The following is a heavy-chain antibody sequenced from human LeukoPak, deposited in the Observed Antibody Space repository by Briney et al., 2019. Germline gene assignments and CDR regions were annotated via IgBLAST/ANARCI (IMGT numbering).Heavy chain of an antibody. J-gene: IGHJ5*02. CDR2: IGGSDDIT. CDR1: GFTFTIYA. D-gene: IGHD6-13*01. V-gene: IGHV3-23*01. CDR3: AKSSSDWYYNWLDP. Sequence: GGSLRLSCAASGFTFTIYAMSWVRQAPGKGLEWVSTIGGSDDITYYADSVKGRFTISRDNSKNTLFLQMNSLRAEDTAVYYCAKSSSDWYYNWLDPWGQGTLVTVSS.